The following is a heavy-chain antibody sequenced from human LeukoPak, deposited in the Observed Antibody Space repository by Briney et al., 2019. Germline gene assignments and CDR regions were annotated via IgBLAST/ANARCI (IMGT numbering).Heavy chain of an antibody. CDR2: IFPIFGTA. CDR3: ARGGVSGSYFGLFDY. CDR1: GGTFSSYA. Sequence: ASVKVSCKASGGTFSSYAISWVRQAPGQGLEWMGGIFPIFGTANYAQKFQGSVTITADESTSTAYMELSSPRAEDTAVYYCARGGVSGSYFGLFDYWGQGTLVTVSS. D-gene: IGHD1-26*01. J-gene: IGHJ4*02. V-gene: IGHV1-69*13.